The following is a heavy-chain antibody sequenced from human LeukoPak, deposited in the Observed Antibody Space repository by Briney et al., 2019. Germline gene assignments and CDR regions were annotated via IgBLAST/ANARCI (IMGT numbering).Heavy chain of an antibody. J-gene: IGHJ5*02. CDR1: GGSFSGYY. CDR2: INHSGST. Sequence: SSETLSLTCAVYGGSFSGYYWSWIRQPPGKGLEWIGEINHSGSTNYNPSLKSRVTISVDTSKNQFSLKLSSVTAADTAVYYCARDQSLRLRGWFDPWGQGTLVTVSS. V-gene: IGHV4-34*01. CDR3: ARDQSLRLRGWFDP. D-gene: IGHD3-10*01.